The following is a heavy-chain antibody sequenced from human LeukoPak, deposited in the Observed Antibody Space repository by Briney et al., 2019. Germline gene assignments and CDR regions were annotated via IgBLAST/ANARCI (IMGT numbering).Heavy chain of an antibody. Sequence: GGSLRLSCAASGFTFSRYAMSWVRQAPGKGLEWVSGISGSGDPSYYADSVKGRFTISRDNSKNRLYLHMNSLRAEDTAIYYCAKYGSWGGHYLDYWGQGTLVTVSS. CDR3: AKYGSWGGHYLDY. CDR2: ISGSGDPS. V-gene: IGHV3-23*01. J-gene: IGHJ4*02. D-gene: IGHD7-27*01. CDR1: GFTFSRYA.